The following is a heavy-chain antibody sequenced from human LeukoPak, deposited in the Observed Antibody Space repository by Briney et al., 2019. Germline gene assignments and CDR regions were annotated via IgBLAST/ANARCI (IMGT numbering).Heavy chain of an antibody. J-gene: IGHJ4*02. D-gene: IGHD3-16*01. CDR2: ISAYNGNT. CDR1: GYTFTSYG. CDR3: ARDPPDGMVVMFGGDY. V-gene: IGHV1-18*01. Sequence: ASVKVSCKASGYTFTSYGISWVRQAPGQGLEWMGWISAYNGNTNYAQKLQGRVTMTTDTSTSTAYMELRSPRSDDTAVYYCARDPPDGMVVMFGGDYWGQGTLVTVSS.